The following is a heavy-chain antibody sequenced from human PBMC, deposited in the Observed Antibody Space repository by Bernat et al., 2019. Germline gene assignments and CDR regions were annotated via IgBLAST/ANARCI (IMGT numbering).Heavy chain of an antibody. CDR2: ISYDGSNK. Sequence: QVQLVESGGGVVQPGRSLRLSCAAPGFTFSSYGMHWVRQAPGKGLEWVAVISYDGSNKYYADSVKGRFTISRDNSKNTLYLQMNSLRAEDTAVYYCAKDRRVTTCLDYWGHGTLVTVSS. V-gene: IGHV3-30*18. CDR1: GFTFSSYG. CDR3: AKDRRVTTCLDY. J-gene: IGHJ4*01. D-gene: IGHD4-17*01.